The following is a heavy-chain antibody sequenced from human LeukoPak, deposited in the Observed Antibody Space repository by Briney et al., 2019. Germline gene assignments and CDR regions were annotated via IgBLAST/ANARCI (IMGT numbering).Heavy chain of an antibody. J-gene: IGHJ5*02. CDR3: ARYNWNFENYFDP. D-gene: IGHD1-7*01. CDR2: IKTYSGTT. V-gene: IGHV1-18*01. Sequence: ASVKVSCKASGYTFTSYGISWVRQAPGQGLEWMGWIKTYSGTTGYAQKFQGRVTMTTDTSTTTAYMELRSLKSDDTAVYYCARYNWNFENYFDPWGQGSLVIVSS. CDR1: GYTFTSYG.